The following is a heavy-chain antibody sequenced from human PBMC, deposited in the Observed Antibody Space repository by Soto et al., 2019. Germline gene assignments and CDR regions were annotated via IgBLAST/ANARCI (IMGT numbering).Heavy chain of an antibody. D-gene: IGHD2-2*01. Sequence: GAPVKGSLQASGGTFSSYALSWVRQAPGQGLEWMGGIIPIFGTANYAQKFQGRVTITADESTSTDYMELSSLRSEDTAVYYCARDCSSTSCPRPGYWGQGTLVTVSS. CDR2: IIPIFGTA. CDR3: ARDCSSTSCPRPGY. J-gene: IGHJ4*02. V-gene: IGHV1-69*13. CDR1: GGTFSSYA.